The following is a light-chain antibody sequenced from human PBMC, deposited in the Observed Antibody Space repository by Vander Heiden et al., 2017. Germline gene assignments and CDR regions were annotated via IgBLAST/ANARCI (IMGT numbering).Light chain of an antibody. CDR1: SSNIGSHY. CDR2: SNN. Sequence: QSVLTQPPSASGTPGQRVTISCSGSSSNIGSHYVYWDQQFSGTAPKLLIYSNNQRPSGVPDRFSGSKSGTSASLAISGLRSEDEADYYCAAWDDSLSGYVFGTGTKVTVL. V-gene: IGLV1-47*02. CDR3: AAWDDSLSGYV. J-gene: IGLJ1*01.